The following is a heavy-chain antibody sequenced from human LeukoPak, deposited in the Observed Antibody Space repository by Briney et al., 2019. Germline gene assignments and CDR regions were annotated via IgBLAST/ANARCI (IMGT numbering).Heavy chain of an antibody. CDR2: IIQVGSEK. V-gene: IGHV3-7*04. Sequence: PGASVRLSCATSGFTFSRYWMSWVRQAPGKGLEWVANIIQVGSEKHHVDSVKGRFTISRDNAKDSLYLQMNSLRAEDTAVYFCARDYLQYCSGGTCSSSDYWGQGTLVTV. D-gene: IGHD2-15*01. J-gene: IGHJ4*02. CDR1: GFTFSRYW. CDR3: ARDYLQYCSGGTCSSSDY.